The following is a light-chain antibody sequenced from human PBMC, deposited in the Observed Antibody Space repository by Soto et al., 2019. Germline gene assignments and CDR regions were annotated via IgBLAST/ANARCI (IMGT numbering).Light chain of an antibody. CDR2: AAS. J-gene: IGKJ1*01. V-gene: IGKV1-39*01. CDR1: HNTRGY. Sequence: DIQMTQSPSSLSASVRDRVTITCRASHNTRGYLNWYQQKPGKAPKLLIYAASNLQSGIPSRFSGSGSETDFTLTISRLQPEDFATYYCQQSYSTPWTFGQGTKVDIK. CDR3: QQSYSTPWT.